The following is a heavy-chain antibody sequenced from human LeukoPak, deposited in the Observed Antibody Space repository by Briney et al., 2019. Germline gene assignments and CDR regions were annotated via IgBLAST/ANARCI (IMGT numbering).Heavy chain of an antibody. V-gene: IGHV4-59*12. CDR2: IYYNGNT. J-gene: IGHJ6*02. Sequence: PSETLSLTCSVSDGPINSYYWNWIRRPPGKGLEWIGYIYYNGNTNYSPSLKSRVTMSVDTSKNQFSLKLSSVTAADTAVYYCARGPPEGSGYYYYYYGMDVWGQGTTVTVSS. D-gene: IGHD1-14*01. CDR3: ARGPPEGSGYYYYYYGMDV. CDR1: DGPINSYY.